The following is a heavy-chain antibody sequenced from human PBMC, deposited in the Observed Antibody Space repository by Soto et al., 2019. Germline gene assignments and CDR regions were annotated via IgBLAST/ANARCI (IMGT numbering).Heavy chain of an antibody. CDR2: INHSGST. J-gene: IGHJ5*02. V-gene: IGHV4-34*01. Sequence: SETLSLTCAVYGGSFSGYYWSWIRQPPGKGLEWIEEINHSGSTNYNPSLKSRVTISVDTSKNQFSLNLSSVAAADTAVYYCARGRIVVVPASTAHPNWFDPWGQGTLVTVSS. D-gene: IGHD2-2*01. CDR1: GGSFSGYY. CDR3: ARGRIVVVPASTAHPNWFDP.